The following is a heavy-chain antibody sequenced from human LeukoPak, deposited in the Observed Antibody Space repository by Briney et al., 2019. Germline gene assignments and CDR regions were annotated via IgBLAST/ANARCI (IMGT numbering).Heavy chain of an antibody. J-gene: IGHJ6*02. CDR1: GFTVSSNY. CDR2: ISSSSSTI. V-gene: IGHV3-48*01. D-gene: IGHD2-2*01. Sequence: GGSLRLSCAASGFTVSSNYMSWVRQAPGKGLEWVSYISSSSSTIYYADSVKGRFTISRDNAKNSLYLQMNSLRAEDTAVYYCAREPIYCSSTSCYGPYYYYGMDVWGQGTTVTVSS. CDR3: AREPIYCSSTSCYGPYYYYGMDV.